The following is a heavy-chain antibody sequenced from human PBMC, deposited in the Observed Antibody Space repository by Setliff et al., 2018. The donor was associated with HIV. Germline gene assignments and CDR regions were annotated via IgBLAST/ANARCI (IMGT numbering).Heavy chain of an antibody. CDR1: GYSFAAYY. Sequence: ASVTVSCKAAGYSFAAYYIHWVRQAPGQGLEWMGWINPNSGGTNYAQKFQGRVTLTRDTSISTANMELSGLRSDDTAVYYCARDPALTYSGYVYWYFDLWGRGTLVTVSS. V-gene: IGHV1-2*02. CDR2: INPNSGGT. J-gene: IGHJ2*01. CDR3: ARDPALTYSGYVYWYFDL. D-gene: IGHD5-12*01.